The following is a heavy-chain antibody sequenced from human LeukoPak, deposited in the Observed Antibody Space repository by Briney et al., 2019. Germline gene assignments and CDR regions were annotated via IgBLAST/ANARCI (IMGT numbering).Heavy chain of an antibody. J-gene: IGHJ2*01. CDR1: GFTFSSYG. D-gene: IGHD4-23*01. CDR3: AKDLYGGNRYFDL. Sequence: PGGSLRLSCATSGFTFSSYGMHWVRQAPGKGLEWVAFIRYDGSNKYYADSVKGRFTISRDNSKNTLYLQMNSLRAEDTAVYYCAKDLYGGNRYFDLWGRGTLVTVSS. CDR2: IRYDGSNK. V-gene: IGHV3-30*02.